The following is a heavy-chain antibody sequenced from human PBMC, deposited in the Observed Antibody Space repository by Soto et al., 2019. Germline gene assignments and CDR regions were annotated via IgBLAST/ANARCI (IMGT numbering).Heavy chain of an antibody. D-gene: IGHD1-1*01. J-gene: IGHJ5*02. Sequence: SETLSLTCTVSGASISGYYWSWIRKSAGKGLEWIGRIYATGTTDYNPSLKSRVMMSVDTSKEQFSLKLRSVTAADTAVYYCVRDGTKTLRDWFDPWGQGISVTVSS. CDR3: VRDGTKTLRDWFDP. CDR1: GASISGYY. V-gene: IGHV4-4*07. CDR2: IYATGTT.